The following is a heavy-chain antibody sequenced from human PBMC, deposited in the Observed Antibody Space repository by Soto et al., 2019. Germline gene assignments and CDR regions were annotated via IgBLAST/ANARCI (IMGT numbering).Heavy chain of an antibody. J-gene: IGHJ4*02. V-gene: IGHV3-15*07. CDR1: GFTFGNAW. D-gene: IGHD3-9*01. CDR3: TKVPFDVLTGSFDY. Sequence: EVHLVESGGGLVKPGGSLRLSCAASGFTFGNAWMNWFRQAPGKGLEWVGRIKSKIHGGTTDYAAPVRGRFTISRDDSKNTLFLQMNSLKTEDAAVYYCTKVPFDVLTGSFDYWGQGTLVTVSS. CDR2: IKSKIHGGTT.